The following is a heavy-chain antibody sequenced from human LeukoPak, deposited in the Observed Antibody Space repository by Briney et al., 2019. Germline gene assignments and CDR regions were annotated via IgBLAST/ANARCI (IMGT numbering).Heavy chain of an antibody. CDR2: IYRSGDT. V-gene: IGHV3-53*01. J-gene: IGHJ4*02. CDR1: AFIVNKLY. D-gene: IGHD3-16*01. CDR3: TGAEYYGSSIDY. Sequence: EAGGSLRLSCAASAFIVNKLYMDWVRHAQGKWLEWVCIIYRSGDTYYVDSVKGRFTIYRDSTTNTLHLQMNSLRVEDTAIYYCTGAEYYGSSIDYWGQGTLVTVSS.